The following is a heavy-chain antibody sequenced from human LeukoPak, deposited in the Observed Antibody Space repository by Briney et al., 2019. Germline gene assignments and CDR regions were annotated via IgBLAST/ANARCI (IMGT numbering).Heavy chain of an antibody. CDR2: ISGSGGST. CDR1: GFTFSSYA. D-gene: IGHD3-10*01. CDR3: AKAPSGGRHNWFDP. Sequence: PGGSLRLSGAASGFTFSSYAMSWVRQAPGKGLEWVSAISGSGGSTYYADSVKGRFTISRDNSKNTLYLQMNSLRAEDTAVYYCAKAPSGGRHNWFDPWGQGTLVTVSS. V-gene: IGHV3-23*01. J-gene: IGHJ5*02.